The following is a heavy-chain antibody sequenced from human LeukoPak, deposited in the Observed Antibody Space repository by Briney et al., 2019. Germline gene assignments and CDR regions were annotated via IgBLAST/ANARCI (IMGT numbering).Heavy chain of an antibody. D-gene: IGHD1-26*01. J-gene: IGHJ4*02. CDR2: ITASGTAM. CDR3: ASSGSYRFDY. CDR1: GSTFSSYS. V-gene: IGHV3-48*02. Sequence: GGSLRLSCAASGSTFSSYSMNWVRQAPGKGLEWVSHITASGTAMFYADSVKGRFTISRDNAKNSLYLQMNSLRDEDTAVYYCASSGSYRFDYWGQGTLVTVSS.